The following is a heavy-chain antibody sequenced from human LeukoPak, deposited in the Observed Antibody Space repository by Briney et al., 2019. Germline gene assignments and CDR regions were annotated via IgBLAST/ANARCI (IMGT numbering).Heavy chain of an antibody. CDR1: GFTFSSYA. CDR3: AKGKRAVAGVFDY. CDR2: ISGSGGST. V-gene: IGHV3-23*01. J-gene: IGHJ4*02. D-gene: IGHD6-19*01. Sequence: GFLRLPCAASGFTFSSYAMSWVRQAPGKGLEWVSAISGSGGSTYYADSVKGRFTISRDNSKNTLYLQMNSLRAEDTAVYYCAKGKRAVAGVFDYWGQGTLVTVSS.